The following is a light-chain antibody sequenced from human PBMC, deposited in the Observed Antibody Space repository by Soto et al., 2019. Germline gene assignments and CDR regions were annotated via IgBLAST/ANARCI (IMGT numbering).Light chain of an antibody. CDR2: DVS. CDR3: SSCTSTITLVL. J-gene: IGLJ2*01. CDR1: SSDVGRYNY. Sequence: QSALTQPASVSGSPGQSITISCTGTSSDVGRYNYVSWYQQHPGKAPKLMIYDVSNRPSGVSNRFSGSKSGNTASLTISGLQAEDEADYYCSSCTSTITLVLFGGGTKLTVL. V-gene: IGLV2-14*03.